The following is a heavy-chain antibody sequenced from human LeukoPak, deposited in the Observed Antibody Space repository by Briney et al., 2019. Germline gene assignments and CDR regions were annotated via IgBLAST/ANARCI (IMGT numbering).Heavy chain of an antibody. CDR1: GGSISSSNW. D-gene: IGHD6-19*01. Sequence: SGTLSLTCAVSGGSISSSNWWSWVRQPPGKGLEWIGEIYHSGSTNYNPSLKSRVTISVDKSKNQFSLKLSSVTAADTAVYYCARVGYSSGLPIYYYYGMDVWGQGTTVTVSS. J-gene: IGHJ6*02. V-gene: IGHV4-4*02. CDR3: ARVGYSSGLPIYYYYGMDV. CDR2: IYHSGST.